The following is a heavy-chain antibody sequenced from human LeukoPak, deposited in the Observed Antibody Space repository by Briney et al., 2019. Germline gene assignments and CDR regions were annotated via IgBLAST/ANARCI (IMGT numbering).Heavy chain of an antibody. D-gene: IGHD3-9*01. Sequence: SETLSLTCTVSGGSISSSYYYWGWIRQPPGKGLEWIGSIYYSGSTYYNPSLKSRVTISVDTSTNQFSLKLSSVTAADTAVYYCARDGRYFDSPYFGYWGLGILVTVSS. CDR3: ARDGRYFDSPYFGY. CDR1: GGSISSSYYY. V-gene: IGHV4-39*07. J-gene: IGHJ4*02. CDR2: IYYSGST.